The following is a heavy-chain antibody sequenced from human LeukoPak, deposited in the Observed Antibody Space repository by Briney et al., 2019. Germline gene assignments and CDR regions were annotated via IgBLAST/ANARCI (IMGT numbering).Heavy chain of an antibody. CDR1: GFTFSSYE. J-gene: IGHJ6*03. Sequence: PGGSLRLSCAASGFTFSSYEMNWVRQAPGKGLEWVANIKQDGSEKYYVDSVKGRFTISRDNAKKSLYLQMNSLRAEDTAVYYCARDSYYYGSGSFYYYYMDVWGKGTTVTISS. V-gene: IGHV3-7*01. CDR2: IKQDGSEK. D-gene: IGHD3-10*01. CDR3: ARDSYYYGSGSFYYYYMDV.